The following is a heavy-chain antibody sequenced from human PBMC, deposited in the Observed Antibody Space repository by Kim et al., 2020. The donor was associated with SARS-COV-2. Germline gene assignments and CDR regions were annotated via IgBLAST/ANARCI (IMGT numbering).Heavy chain of an antibody. CDR1: GFIFNNYA. CDR2: ISGSGDII. D-gene: IGHD3-10*01. Sequence: GGSLRLSCTASGFIFNNYAMSWVRQAPGKGPEWVSSISGSGDIIHYADSVKGRFTISRDRSKNTLSLQMNSLRAEDTALYYCAKALRGLAMAFDYWGQGT. J-gene: IGHJ4*02. CDR3: AKALRGLAMAFDY. V-gene: IGHV3-23*01.